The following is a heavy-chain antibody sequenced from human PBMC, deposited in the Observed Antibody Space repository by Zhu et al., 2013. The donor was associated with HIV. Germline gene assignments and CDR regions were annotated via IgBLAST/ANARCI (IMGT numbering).Heavy chain of an antibody. CDR1: GGTFSSYA. Sequence: VQLVQSGAEVKKPGSSVKVSCKASGGTFSSYAISWVRQAPGQGLEWMGGIIPIFGTANYAQKFQGRVTITADESTSTAYMELSSLRSEDTAVYYCATPTAYYYDSSGYPLTFDYWGQGTLVTVSS. V-gene: IGHV1-69*01. J-gene: IGHJ4*02. CDR2: IIPIFGTA. CDR3: ATPTAYYYDSSGYPLTFDY. D-gene: IGHD3-22*01.